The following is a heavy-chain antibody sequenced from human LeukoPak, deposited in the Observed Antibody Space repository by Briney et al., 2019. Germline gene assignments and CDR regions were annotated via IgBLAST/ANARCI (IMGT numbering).Heavy chain of an antibody. V-gene: IGHV1-2*02. CDR3: ARDWVTGGYDAHFDY. D-gene: IGHD5-12*01. CDR2: INPNSGGT. CDR1: GYTFTGYY. Sequence: ASVKVSCKASGYTFTGYYMHWVRQAPGQGLEWMGWINPNSGGTNYAQKFQGRVTMTRDTSISTAYMELSRLRSDDTAVYYCARDWVTGGYDAHFDYWGQGTLVTVSS. J-gene: IGHJ4*02.